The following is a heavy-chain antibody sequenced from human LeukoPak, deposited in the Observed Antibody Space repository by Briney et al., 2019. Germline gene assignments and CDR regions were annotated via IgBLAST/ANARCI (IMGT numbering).Heavy chain of an antibody. CDR2: INPNSGGT. CDR3: ATAGDYGGNLDFDY. J-gene: IGHJ4*02. V-gene: IGHV1-2*02. CDR1: GYTFTGYY. Sequence: AASVKVSCKASGYTFTGYYMHWVRQAPGQGLEWMGWINPNSGGTNYAQKFQGRVTMTRDTSISTAYMELSRLRSDDTAVYYCATAGDYGGNLDFDYWGQGTLVTVSS. D-gene: IGHD4-23*01.